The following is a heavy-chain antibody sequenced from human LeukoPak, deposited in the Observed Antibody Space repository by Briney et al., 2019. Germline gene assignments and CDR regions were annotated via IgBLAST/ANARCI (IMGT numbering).Heavy chain of an antibody. CDR2: INPNSGGT. Sequence: ASVKLSCKSSGYTFTGYYMHWVRQAPAQGLEWMGWINPNSGGTNYAKKFQGRVTMTRDTSISTAYMELSRLRSDDTAVYYCARVWDSSGSLASYWGQGTLVTVSS. CDR1: GYTFTGYY. V-gene: IGHV1-2*02. J-gene: IGHJ4*02. CDR3: ARVWDSSGSLASY. D-gene: IGHD3-22*01.